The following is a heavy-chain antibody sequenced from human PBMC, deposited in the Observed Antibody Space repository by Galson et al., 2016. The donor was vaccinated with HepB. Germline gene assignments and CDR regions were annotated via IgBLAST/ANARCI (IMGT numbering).Heavy chain of an antibody. J-gene: IGHJ5*02. CDR3: ARLRRVNWFDP. V-gene: IGHV1-69*06. CDR2: IIPIFGTT. CDR1: GGTFSSYG. Sequence: SVKVSCKASGGTFSSYGISWVRQAPGQGLEWMGGIIPIFGTTNYVQKFQGRVTITADTSTSTAYMELSRLRPEDTAVYYCARLRRVNWFDPWGQGTLVTVSS. D-gene: IGHD3-10*01.